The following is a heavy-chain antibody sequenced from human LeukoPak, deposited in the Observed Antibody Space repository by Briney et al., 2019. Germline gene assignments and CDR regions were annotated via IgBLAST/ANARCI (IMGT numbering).Heavy chain of an antibody. CDR3: KKTRKGRYGDYGIQYY. CDR2: ISGGST. CDR1: GFTFSSYS. Sequence: GGSLRLSCAASGFTFSSYSMNWVRQAPRKGLEWVSSISGGSTYYADSRKGRFTISRDNSKNTLHLQMNSLRAEDTAVYYCKKTRKGRYGDYGIQYYWGQGTLVTVSS. J-gene: IGHJ4*02. V-gene: IGHV3-38-3*01. D-gene: IGHD4-17*01.